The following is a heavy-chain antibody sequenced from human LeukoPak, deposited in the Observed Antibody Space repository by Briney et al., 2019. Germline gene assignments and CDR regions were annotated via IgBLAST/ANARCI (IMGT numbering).Heavy chain of an antibody. V-gene: IGHV4-31*03. CDR3: ARGASYVWGSYRYGEYFHH. CDR2: IYYSGST. D-gene: IGHD3-16*02. J-gene: IGHJ1*01. Sequence: SQTLSLTSTVSGGSISSGGYYWSWIRQHPGTGLEWIGYIYYSGSTYYNPSLKSRVTISVDTSKNQFSLKLSSVTAADTAVYYCARGASYVWGSYRYGEYFHHWGQGTLVTVSS. CDR1: GGSISSGGYY.